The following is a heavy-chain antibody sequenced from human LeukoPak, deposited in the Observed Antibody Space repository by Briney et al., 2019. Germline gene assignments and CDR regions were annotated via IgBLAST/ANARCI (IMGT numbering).Heavy chain of an antibody. J-gene: IGHJ3*02. CDR1: GGTFSSYA. CDR2: IIPIFGTA. D-gene: IGHD4-11*01. V-gene: IGHV1-69*13. Sequence: ASVKVSCKASGGTFSSYAIGWVRQAPGQGLEWMGGIIPIFGTANYAQKFQGRVTITADESTSTAYMELSSLRSEDTAVYYCARDTSNYGAFDIWGQGTMVTVSS. CDR3: ARDTSNYGAFDI.